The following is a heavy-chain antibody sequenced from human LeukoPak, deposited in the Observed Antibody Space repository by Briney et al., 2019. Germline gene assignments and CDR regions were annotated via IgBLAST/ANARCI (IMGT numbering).Heavy chain of an antibody. V-gene: IGHV1-2*04. Sequence: GASVKVSCKASGYTFTGYYMHWVRQAPGQGLEWMGWNSPNGAAANYAQKFQGWVTMTRDTSISTAYMELSRLRSDDTAVYYCAREGYSGYDSYFDYWGQGTLVTVSS. CDR3: AREGYSGYDSYFDY. CDR1: GYTFTGYY. CDR2: NSPNGAAA. D-gene: IGHD5-12*01. J-gene: IGHJ4*02.